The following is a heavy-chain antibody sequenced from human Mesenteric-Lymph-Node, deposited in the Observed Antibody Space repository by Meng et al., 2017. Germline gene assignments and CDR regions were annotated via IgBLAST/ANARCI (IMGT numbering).Heavy chain of an antibody. CDR2: IKSKSDGGTT. CDR1: GIILSNVW. Sequence: ESGGGLVKPGGSLRLSRAATGIILSNVWMTWVRQAPGKGLEWVGRIKSKSDGGTTDYAAPVKGRFTISRDDSKNTLYLQMNSLKTEDTAVYHCTNFFYAVGGQGTLVTVSS. J-gene: IGHJ4*02. V-gene: IGHV3-15*01. CDR3: TNFFYAV. D-gene: IGHD2/OR15-2a*01.